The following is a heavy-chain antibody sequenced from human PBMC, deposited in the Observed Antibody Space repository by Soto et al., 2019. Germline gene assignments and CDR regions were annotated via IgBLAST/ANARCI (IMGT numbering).Heavy chain of an antibody. D-gene: IGHD5-18*01. CDR2: IYYSGST. Sequence: SETLSLTCTVSGGSISSYYWSWIRQPPGKGLEWIGYIYYSGSTNYNPSLKSRVTISVDTSKNQFSLRLSSVTAADTAVYYCARGVGGTAMVSVWFDPWGQGTLVTVSS. J-gene: IGHJ5*02. CDR3: ARGVGGTAMVSVWFDP. V-gene: IGHV4-59*01. CDR1: GGSISSYY.